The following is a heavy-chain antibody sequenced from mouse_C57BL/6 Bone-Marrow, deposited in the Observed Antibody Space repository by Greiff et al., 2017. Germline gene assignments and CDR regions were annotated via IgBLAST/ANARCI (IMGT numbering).Heavy chain of an antibody. CDR3: ARSLFLDY. CDR2: IWGGGST. V-gene: IGHV2-2*01. CDR1: GFSLTSYG. Sequence: QVQLQQSGPGLVQPSQSLSITCTVSGFSLTSYGVHWVRQSPGKGLEWLGVIWGGGSTDYNAAFISRLSISKDNSKSQVFFKMNSLQADDTAIYYCARSLFLDYWGQGTTLTVSS. D-gene: IGHD6-5*01. J-gene: IGHJ2*01.